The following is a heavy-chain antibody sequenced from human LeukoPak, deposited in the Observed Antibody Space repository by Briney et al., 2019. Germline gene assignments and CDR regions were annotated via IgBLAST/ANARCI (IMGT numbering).Heavy chain of an antibody. CDR1: GFTFSSYG. CDR3: AKDLRPSRPFDY. V-gene: IGHV3-23*01. J-gene: IGHJ4*02. D-gene: IGHD6-6*01. CDR2: IGGSGGST. Sequence: PGGSLRLSCAASGFTFSSYGMSWVRQAPGKGLEWVSAIGGSGGSTYYADSVKGRFTISRDNSKNTLYLQMNSLRAEDTAVYYCAKDLRPSRPFDYWGQGTLVTVSS.